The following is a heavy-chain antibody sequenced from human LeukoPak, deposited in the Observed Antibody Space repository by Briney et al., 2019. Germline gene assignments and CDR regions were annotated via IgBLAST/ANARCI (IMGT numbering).Heavy chain of an antibody. CDR1: GYTFSNYG. D-gene: IGHD3-10*01. CDR2: ISAYNGKT. CDR3: ARDGVYGSGSYYNAGGNWFDP. J-gene: IGHJ5*02. V-gene: IGHV1-18*01. Sequence: ASVKVSCKASGYTFSNYGITWVRQAPGQGLEWMGWISAYNGKTNYAQKFQGRVTMTTDSSTSTAYMEVRSLRSDDTAVYYCARDGVYGSGSYYNAGGNWFDPWGQGTLVTVSS.